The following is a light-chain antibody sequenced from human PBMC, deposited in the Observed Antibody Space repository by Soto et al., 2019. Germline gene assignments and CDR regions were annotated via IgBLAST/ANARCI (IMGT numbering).Light chain of an antibody. V-gene: IGKV3-15*01. CDR1: QNISRS. CDR2: GTS. CDR3: HQYNGWPRT. Sequence: ELRMPQSPFTLSVPPGDRATRSFRASQNISRSLAWYQQKPGQGPSLLIYGTSTRAGGVPARFSGGGSGTEFTLTITSLQSEDFAVYYCHQYNGWPRTFGQGTKVDIK. J-gene: IGKJ1*01.